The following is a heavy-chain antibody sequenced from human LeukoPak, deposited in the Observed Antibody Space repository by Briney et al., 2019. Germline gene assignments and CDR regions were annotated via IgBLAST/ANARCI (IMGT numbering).Heavy chain of an antibody. V-gene: IGHV4-30-4*08. J-gene: IGHJ4*02. CDR1: GGSISSGDYY. Sequence: SQTLSLTCTVSGGSISSGDYYWSWIRQPPGKGLEWIGYIYYSGSTYYNPSLKSRVTISVDTSKNQFSLKLSSVTAADTAVYYCARGTYYDFWAPFDYWGRGTLVTVSS. CDR2: IYYSGST. D-gene: IGHD3-3*01. CDR3: ARGTYYDFWAPFDY.